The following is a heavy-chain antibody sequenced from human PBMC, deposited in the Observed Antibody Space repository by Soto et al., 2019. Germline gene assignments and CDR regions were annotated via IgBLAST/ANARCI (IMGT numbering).Heavy chain of an antibody. Sequence: EVQLVESGGGLVRPGGSLRLACAASGFNFGSYWMNWVRQAPGKGLEWVANIKEDGREMYYVDSVKGRFTVSRDNAKNSLYLQMDRLRAEDTALYYCARGTPTPGVDYWGQGNLVTVSS. CDR1: GFNFGSYW. CDR3: ARGTPTPGVDY. J-gene: IGHJ4*02. D-gene: IGHD7-27*01. CDR2: IKEDGREM. V-gene: IGHV3-7*03.